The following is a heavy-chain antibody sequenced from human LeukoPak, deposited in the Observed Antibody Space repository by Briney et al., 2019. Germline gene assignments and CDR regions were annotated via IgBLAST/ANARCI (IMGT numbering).Heavy chain of an antibody. CDR3: AANPWGDGYRPTFYFDY. CDR2: ISSSSSTI. Sequence: PGGSLRLSCAASGFTFSSYSMNWVRQAPGKGLERVSYISSSSSTIYYADSVKGRFTISRDNAKNSLYLQMNSLRAEDTAVYYCAANPWGDGYRPTFYFDYWGQGTLVPVSS. J-gene: IGHJ4*02. CDR1: GFTFSSYS. D-gene: IGHD5-24*01. V-gene: IGHV3-48*04.